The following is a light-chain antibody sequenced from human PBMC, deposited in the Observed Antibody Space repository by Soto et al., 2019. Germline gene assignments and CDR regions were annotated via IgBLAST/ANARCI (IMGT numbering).Light chain of an antibody. Sequence: EIVMTQSPATLSVSPGERATLSCRASQSVSSNLAWYQQKPGQAPRLLIYGASTRATGMPARFRGSGSGTEFTLTINSLQSEDFAVYYCQQYNNWPPSTFGQGTKLEI. CDR2: GAS. V-gene: IGKV3-15*01. CDR3: QQYNNWPPST. CDR1: QSVSSN. J-gene: IGKJ2*01.